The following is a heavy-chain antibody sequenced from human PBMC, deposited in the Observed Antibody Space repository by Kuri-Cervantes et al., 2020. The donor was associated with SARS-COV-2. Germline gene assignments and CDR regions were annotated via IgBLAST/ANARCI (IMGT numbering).Heavy chain of an antibody. Sequence: LSLTCAASGFTFSSYGMHWVRQAPGKGLEWVAFIRYDGSNKYYADSVKGRFTISKESGENSLSLHMNSLRGDDTAVYYCAGVAGEGPIYYYYMDVWGKGTTVTVSS. CDR3: AGVAGEGPIYYYYMDV. D-gene: IGHD2-21*01. V-gene: IGHV3-30*02. CDR1: GFTFSSYG. CDR2: IRYDGSNK. J-gene: IGHJ6*03.